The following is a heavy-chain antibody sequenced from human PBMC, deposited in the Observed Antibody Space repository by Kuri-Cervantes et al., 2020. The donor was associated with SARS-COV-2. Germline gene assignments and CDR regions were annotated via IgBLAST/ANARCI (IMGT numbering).Heavy chain of an antibody. V-gene: IGHV3-66*04. D-gene: IGHD1-26*01. CDR1: GFTFSSYA. Sequence: GGSLRLSCAASGFTFSSYAMSWVRQAPGKGLEWVSVILSGGNTYYADSVKGRFTISRDNAKNSLYLQMNSLRDEDTAVYYCARLYSGSFAHFDYWGQGTLVTVSS. CDR3: ARLYSGSFAHFDY. J-gene: IGHJ4*02. CDR2: ILSGGNT.